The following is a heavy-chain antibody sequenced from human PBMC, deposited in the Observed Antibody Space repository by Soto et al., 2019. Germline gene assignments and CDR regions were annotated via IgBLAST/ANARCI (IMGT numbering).Heavy chain of an antibody. D-gene: IGHD4-17*01. V-gene: IGHV1-18*01. Sequence: QVHLVQSGAEVKQPGASVKVSCKASGYTFTNYGISWVRQAPGQGLEWMGWISAYNGNINYVQKLQGRVSMTTDTSTSTTYMELRTLRSDDTAVYYCGRAGGDFPRAVDYWGQGTLVTVSS. CDR2: ISAYNGNI. CDR1: GYTFTNYG. CDR3: GRAGGDFPRAVDY. J-gene: IGHJ4*02.